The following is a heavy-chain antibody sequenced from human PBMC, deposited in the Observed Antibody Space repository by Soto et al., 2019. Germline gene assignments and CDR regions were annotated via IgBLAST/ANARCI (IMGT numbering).Heavy chain of an antibody. CDR2: ISAYNGNT. Sequence: QVQLVQSGAEGKKPGASVKVSCKASGYTFSNYDISWVRQAPGQGLEWMGWISAYNGNTNYAQKLQGRVTMTTATSTSTAYMELRSLRSDDTAVYYCAREDYDISTGYNLSLDYWGQGTLVTVSS. J-gene: IGHJ4*02. CDR3: AREDYDISTGYNLSLDY. D-gene: IGHD3-9*01. V-gene: IGHV1-18*01. CDR1: GYTFSNYD.